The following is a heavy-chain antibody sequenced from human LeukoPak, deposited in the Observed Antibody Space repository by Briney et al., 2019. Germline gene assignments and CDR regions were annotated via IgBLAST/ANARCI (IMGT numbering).Heavy chain of an antibody. CDR1: GGSISSSSYY. Sequence: SETLSLTCTVSGGSISSSSYYWGWIRRPPGKGLEWIGSIYYSGSTYYNPSLKSRVTISVDTSKNQFSLKLSSVTAADTAVYYCARQGPIEPSLMDVWGKGTTVTVSS. J-gene: IGHJ6*03. V-gene: IGHV4-39*01. CDR2: IYYSGST. CDR3: ARQGPIEPSLMDV.